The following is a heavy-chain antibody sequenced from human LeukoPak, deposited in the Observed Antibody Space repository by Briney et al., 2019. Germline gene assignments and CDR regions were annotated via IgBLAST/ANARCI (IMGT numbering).Heavy chain of an antibody. V-gene: IGHV4-34*01. J-gene: IGHJ6*02. D-gene: IGHD3-16*01. CDR3: ARGGGIMTNYYYYGMDV. Sequence: PSETLSLTCAVYGGSFSGYYWSWIRQPPGKGLEWFGEINHSGSTNYNPSLKSRVTISVDTSKNQFSLKLSSVTAADTAVYYCARGGGIMTNYYYYGMDVWGQGTTVTVSS. CDR1: GGSFSGYY. CDR2: INHSGST.